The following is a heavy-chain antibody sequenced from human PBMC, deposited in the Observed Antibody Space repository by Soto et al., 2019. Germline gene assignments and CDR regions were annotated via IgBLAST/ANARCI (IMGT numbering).Heavy chain of an antibody. D-gene: IGHD5-18*01. Sequence: QVQLVQSGAEVKKPGSSVKVSCKASGGTFSSYTISWVRQAPGQGLEWMGRIIPILGIANYAQKFQGRVTSSAGKSTSTDYMELRSLRSEDTAVYYCARDGYSYVGSYSPHWGQGTLVTVSS. J-gene: IGHJ1*01. CDR1: GGTFSSYT. V-gene: IGHV1-69*08. CDR2: IIPILGIA. CDR3: ARDGYSYVGSYSPH.